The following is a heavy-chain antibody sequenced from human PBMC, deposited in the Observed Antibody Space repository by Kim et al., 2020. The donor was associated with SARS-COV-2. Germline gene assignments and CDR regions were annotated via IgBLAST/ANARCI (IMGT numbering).Heavy chain of an antibody. V-gene: IGHV1-69*04. Sequence: SVKVSCKASGGTFSSYAISWVRQAPGQGLEWMGRIIPILGIANYAQKFQGRVPITADKSTSTAYMELSSLRSEDTAVYYCACRNYYGSGSYYNAFDIWGQGTMVTVSS. D-gene: IGHD3-10*01. CDR1: GGTFSSYA. CDR2: IIPILGIA. CDR3: ACRNYYGSGSYYNAFDI. J-gene: IGHJ3*02.